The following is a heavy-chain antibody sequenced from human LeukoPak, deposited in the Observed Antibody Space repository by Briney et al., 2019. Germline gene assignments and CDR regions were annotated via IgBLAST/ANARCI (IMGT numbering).Heavy chain of an antibody. CDR1: GFTFGDHA. CDR3: ARFVPYLDY. V-gene: IGHV3-49*04. Sequence: GGSLRLSCTASGFTFGDHAMSCVRQAPGKGLEWVGFIRGKTYGKTTEYAASVKGRFTISRDDSKNIAYLQMNSLKTEDTAIYYCARFVPYLDYWGQGNLVTVSS. J-gene: IGHJ4*02. CDR2: IRGKTYGKTT. D-gene: IGHD3-16*01.